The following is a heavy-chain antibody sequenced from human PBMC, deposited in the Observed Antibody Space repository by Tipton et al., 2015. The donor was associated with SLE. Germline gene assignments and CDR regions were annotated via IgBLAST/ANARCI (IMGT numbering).Heavy chain of an antibody. CDR3: ARDAKGFWGAYNENGMDV. CDR1: GFTFSTYG. J-gene: IGHJ6*02. CDR2: IWYDGSNK. V-gene: IGHV3-33*01. Sequence: SLRLSCAASGFTFSTYGMHWVRQAPGKGLEWVAVIWYDGSNKYYADSVKGRFTISRDNSKNTLYLQMNSLRAEDTAVYYCARDAKGFWGAYNENGMDVWGQGTTVTVSS. D-gene: IGHD3-16*01.